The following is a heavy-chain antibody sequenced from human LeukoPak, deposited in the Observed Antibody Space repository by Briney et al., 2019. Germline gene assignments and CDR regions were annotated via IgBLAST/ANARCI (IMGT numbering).Heavy chain of an antibody. CDR2: IKQDGREK. Sequence: GGSLRLSCAASGFTFSSYWMSWVRQAPVKGLEWVANIKQDGREKYYVDSVKGRFTISRDNAKNSLYLQMNSLRAEDTAVYYCAREAPVPADITFPFDYWGQGTLVTVSS. CDR3: AREAPVPADITFPFDY. D-gene: IGHD2-2*02. V-gene: IGHV3-7*01. CDR1: GFTFSSYW. J-gene: IGHJ4*02.